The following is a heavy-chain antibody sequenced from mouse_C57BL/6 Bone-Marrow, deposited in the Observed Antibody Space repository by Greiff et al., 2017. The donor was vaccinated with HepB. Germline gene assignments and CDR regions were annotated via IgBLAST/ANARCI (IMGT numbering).Heavy chain of an antibody. J-gene: IGHJ4*01. V-gene: IGHV1-5*01. D-gene: IGHD1-1*01. Sequence: GTVLARPGASVKMSCKTSGYTFTSDWMHWVKQRPGQGLEWIGAIYPGNSDTSYNQKFKGKAKLTAVTSASTAYMELSSLTNEDAAVYYCTRRRPYGSSFYAMDYWGQGTSVTVSS. CDR3: TRRRPYGSSFYAMDY. CDR1: GYTFTSDW. CDR2: IYPGNSDT.